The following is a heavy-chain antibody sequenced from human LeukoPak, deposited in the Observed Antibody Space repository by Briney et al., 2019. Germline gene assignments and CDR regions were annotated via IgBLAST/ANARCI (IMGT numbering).Heavy chain of an antibody. V-gene: IGHV3-53*01. CDR1: GFTVITNY. CDR2: IYGDGRT. D-gene: IGHD1-26*01. J-gene: IGHJ5*02. Sequence: PGGSLRLSCAASGFTVITNYMSWVRQAPGKGLEWVSFIYGDGRTYYADSVKGRFTISRDNSKNTLYLQMNSLRAEDTAVYYCAREESGNWFDPWGQGTLVTVSS. CDR3: AREESGNWFDP.